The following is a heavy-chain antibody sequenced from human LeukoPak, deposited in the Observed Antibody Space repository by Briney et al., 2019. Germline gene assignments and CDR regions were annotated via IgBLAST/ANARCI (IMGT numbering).Heavy chain of an antibody. CDR1: GFTFSTYS. J-gene: IGHJ4*02. CDR3: ARDAGITGTTDLDY. CDR2: ISSTSSYI. D-gene: IGHD1-7*01. Sequence: GGSLRLSCAASGFTFSTYSMDWVRQAPGMGLEWVSSISSTSSYIYYADSVKGRFTISRDNAKNSLYLRMNSLRGEDTAVYYCARDAGITGTTDLDYWGQGTLATVSS. V-gene: IGHV3-21*01.